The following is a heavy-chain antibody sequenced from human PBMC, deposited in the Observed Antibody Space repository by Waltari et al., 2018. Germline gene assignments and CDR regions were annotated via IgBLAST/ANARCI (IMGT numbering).Heavy chain of an antibody. CDR3: ARDNQQLTIYYYYYGMDV. CDR1: GFTFSSYG. D-gene: IGHD6-13*01. J-gene: IGHJ6*02. Sequence: QVQLVESGGGVVQPGRSLRLSCAASGFTFSSYGMHWVRQAPGKGLEWVAVIWYDGSNKYYADSGKGRFTISRDKSKNTLYLQMNSLRAEDTAVYYCARDNQQLTIYYYYYGMDVWGQGTTVTVSS. CDR2: IWYDGSNK. V-gene: IGHV3-33*01.